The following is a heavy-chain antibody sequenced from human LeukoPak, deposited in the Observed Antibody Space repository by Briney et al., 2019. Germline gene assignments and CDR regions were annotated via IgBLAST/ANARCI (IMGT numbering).Heavy chain of an antibody. D-gene: IGHD3-22*01. CDR1: GFTFSSDS. Sequence: PGGSLRLSCAASGFTFSSDSMSWVRQAPGKGLEWVSFISSSSTYIYYADPVKGRFTISRDNAKNSLYLQMNSLRAEDTAVYYCARGSTYYDSSGQVPFDYWGQGTLVTVSS. J-gene: IGHJ4*02. V-gene: IGHV3-21*01. CDR2: ISSSSTYI. CDR3: ARGSTYYDSSGQVPFDY.